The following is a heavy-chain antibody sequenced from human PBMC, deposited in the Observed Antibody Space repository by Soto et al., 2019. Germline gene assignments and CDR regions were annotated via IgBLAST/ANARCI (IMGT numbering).Heavy chain of an antibody. D-gene: IGHD2-2*01. CDR1: GGSISSGGYY. Sequence: SETLSLTCTVSGGSISSGGYYWSWIRQAPGKGLEWIGYIYYSGSTYYNPSLKSRVTISIDTSKNQFSLKLSSVTAADTAVYSWAGGAVGPAARAFVYWCLGTLVTVSS. CDR2: IYYSGST. J-gene: IGHJ4*02. V-gene: IGHV4-31*03. CDR3: AGGAVGPAARAFVY.